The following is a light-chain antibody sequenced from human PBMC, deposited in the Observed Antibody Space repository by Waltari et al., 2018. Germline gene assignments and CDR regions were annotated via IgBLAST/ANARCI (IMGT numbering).Light chain of an antibody. Sequence: CRASQSISKWLAWYQQKPGKAPNLLIYKASTLESGDPSRFSGSGSGTDFTLTISSLQPDDVATYYGQQYNSYSLLTFGGGTKIEIK. CDR2: KAS. CDR1: QSISKW. V-gene: IGKV1-5*03. CDR3: QQYNSYSLLT. J-gene: IGKJ4*01.